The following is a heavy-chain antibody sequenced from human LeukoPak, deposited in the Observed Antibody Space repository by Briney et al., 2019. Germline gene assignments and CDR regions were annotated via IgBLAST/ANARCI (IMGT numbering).Heavy chain of an antibody. V-gene: IGHV3-21*01. Sequence: GGSLRLSCAASGFTFSSYSMNWVRQAPGKGLEWVSSISSSSSYIYYADSVKGRFTISRDNAKNSLYLQMNSLRAEDTAVYYCARGIDTAMVTWEKDYYDSSGYHYFDYWGQGTLVTVSS. J-gene: IGHJ4*02. CDR2: ISSSSSYI. D-gene: IGHD3-22*01. CDR3: ARGIDTAMVTWEKDYYDSSGYHYFDY. CDR1: GFTFSSYS.